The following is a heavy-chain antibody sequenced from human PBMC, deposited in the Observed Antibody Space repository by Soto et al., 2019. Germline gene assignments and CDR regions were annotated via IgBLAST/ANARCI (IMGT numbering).Heavy chain of an antibody. V-gene: IGHV4-59*08. D-gene: IGHD2-21*02. J-gene: IGHJ5*02. CDR3: VRTARQGAVAPHWFDR. CDR2: IYYSGST. Sequence: SETLSLTCTVSGGSISRYYWSWIRQPPGKGLEWIGYIYYSGSTKYNPSLKSRVTISVDTSKNQFSLKLTSVTAAETAVYYCVRTARQGAVAPHWFDRWGQGTQVTVSS. CDR1: GGSISRYY.